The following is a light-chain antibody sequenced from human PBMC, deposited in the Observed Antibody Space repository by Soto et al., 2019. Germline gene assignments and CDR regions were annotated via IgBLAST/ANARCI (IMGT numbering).Light chain of an antibody. Sequence: EIVLTQSPGTLSLSPGERATLSCRASQSVSSSYLAWYQQKPGQAPRLLIYGASSRATGIPDRFSGSGSGTDFTLTISRLEPEDFAVYYFQQYGSSPPWTFGQGTKVESK. V-gene: IGKV3-20*01. CDR2: GAS. CDR3: QQYGSSPPWT. CDR1: QSVSSSY. J-gene: IGKJ1*01.